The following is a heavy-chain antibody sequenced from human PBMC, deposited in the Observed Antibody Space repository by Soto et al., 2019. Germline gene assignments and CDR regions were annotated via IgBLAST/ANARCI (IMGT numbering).Heavy chain of an antibody. J-gene: IGHJ4*02. Sequence: PSETLSLTCTVSGGSVSSGSYYWSWIRQPPGKGLEWIGYIYYSGSTKYNPSLKSRVTISVDTSKNQFSLKLSSVTAADTAVYYCARGYGRNFDYWGQGTLVTVSS. CDR1: GGSVSSGSYY. CDR3: ARGYGRNFDY. D-gene: IGHD5-18*01. CDR2: IYYSGST. V-gene: IGHV4-61*01.